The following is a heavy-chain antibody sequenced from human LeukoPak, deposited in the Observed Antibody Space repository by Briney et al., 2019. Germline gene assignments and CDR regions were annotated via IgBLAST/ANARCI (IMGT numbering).Heavy chain of an antibody. D-gene: IGHD6-19*01. V-gene: IGHV1-8*01. Sequence: ASVTVSCKASGYTFTSYDINWVRQAAGQGVEWMGWKNPNSGNTGYAQKFQGRVTMTRNTSISTAYMELSSLRSEGAAVYYCARAPFSSGWYGAWFDPWGQGTLVTVSS. CDR2: KNPNSGNT. CDR1: GYTFTSYD. J-gene: IGHJ5*02. CDR3: ARAPFSSGWYGAWFDP.